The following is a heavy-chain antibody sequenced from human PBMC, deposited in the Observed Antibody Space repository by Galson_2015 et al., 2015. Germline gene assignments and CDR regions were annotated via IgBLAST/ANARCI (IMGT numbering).Heavy chain of an antibody. J-gene: IGHJ6*03. CDR3: AKTTVAAGSSWYMDA. CDR2: ITSTGDTT. Sequence: SLRLSCAASGFTFSSYWMSWIRQAPGKGLEWVSYITSTGDTTYYADSVKGRFTVSRDNAKNSLFLQMNSLRAEDPALYYCAKTTVAAGSSWYMDAWGKGTTVTVSS. D-gene: IGHD4-23*01. V-gene: IGHV3-48*03. CDR1: GFTFSSYW.